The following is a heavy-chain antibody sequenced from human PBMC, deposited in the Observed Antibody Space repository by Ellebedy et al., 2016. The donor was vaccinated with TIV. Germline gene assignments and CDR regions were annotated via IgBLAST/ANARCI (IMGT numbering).Heavy chain of an antibody. D-gene: IGHD1-14*01. CDR1: GYNFTGYY. J-gene: IGHJ4*02. V-gene: IGHV1-2*02. CDR2: INPNSGGT. Sequence: ASVKVSCKASGYNFTGYYMHWMRQAPGQGLEWMGWINPNSGGTNYAQKFQGRVTMTRDTSISAAYMELSRLRSDDTAVYSCARQPDMQGRGLDYWGQGTLVTVSS. CDR3: ARQPDMQGRGLDY.